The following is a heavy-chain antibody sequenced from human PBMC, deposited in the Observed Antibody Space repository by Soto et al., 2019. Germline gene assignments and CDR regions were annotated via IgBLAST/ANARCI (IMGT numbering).Heavy chain of an antibody. CDR1: GFTFSSYA. CDR2: ISGSGGST. V-gene: IGHV3-23*01. CDR3: TSRTRRSSSSHDAFDI. D-gene: IGHD2-2*01. J-gene: IGHJ3*02. Sequence: GGSLRLSCAASGFTFSSYAMSWVRQAPGKGLEWVSAISGSGGSTYYADSVKGRFTISRDNSKNTLYLQMNSLRAEDTAVYYCTSRTRRSSSSHDAFDIWGQGTMVTVSS.